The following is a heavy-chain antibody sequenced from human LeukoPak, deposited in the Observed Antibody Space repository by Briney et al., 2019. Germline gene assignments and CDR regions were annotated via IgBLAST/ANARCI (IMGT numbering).Heavy chain of an antibody. CDR1: GYTFTGYY. CDR2: INPNSGGT. V-gene: IGHV1-2*02. D-gene: IGHD3-22*01. J-gene: IGHJ6*03. CDR3: ARGLGYYYDSSGYYKGKGYYYYYMDV. Sequence: ASVKVSCKASGYTFTGYYMHWVRQAPGQGLEWMGWINPNSGGTNYAQKFQGRVTMTRDTSISTAYMELSRLRSDDTAVYYCARGLGYYYDSSGYYKGKGYYYYYMDVWGKGTTVTVSS.